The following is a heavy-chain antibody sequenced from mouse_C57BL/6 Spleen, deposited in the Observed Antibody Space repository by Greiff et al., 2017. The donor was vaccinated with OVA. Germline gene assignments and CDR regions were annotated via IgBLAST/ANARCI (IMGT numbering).Heavy chain of an antibody. J-gene: IGHJ3*01. CDR1: GYTFTSYG. V-gene: IGHV1-81*01. CDR2: IYPRSGNT. D-gene: IGHD3-2*02. CDR3: ASPTAQATWFAY. Sequence: VQLQQSGAELARPGASVKLSCKASGYTFTSYGISWVKQRTGQGLEWIGEIYPRSGNTYYNEKFKGKATLTADKSSSTAYMELRSLTSEDSAVYFCASPTAQATWFAYWGQGTLVTVSA.